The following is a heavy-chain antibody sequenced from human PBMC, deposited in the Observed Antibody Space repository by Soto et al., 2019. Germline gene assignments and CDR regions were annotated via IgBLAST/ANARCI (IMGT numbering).Heavy chain of an antibody. J-gene: IGHJ4*02. D-gene: IGHD6-25*01. Sequence: QVQLVQSGAEMKRPGASVILSCKASGYIFTTYSIHWVRQTAGQGLEWMAKVDPRDGSTGYAQKFRGRVSMAWDTPTGTASMEVSSLTSDDTATYYCARVRSSGREFDYWGQGTQVPVSS. CDR1: GYIFTTYS. CDR2: VDPRDGST. V-gene: IGHV1-46*01. CDR3: ARVRSSGREFDY.